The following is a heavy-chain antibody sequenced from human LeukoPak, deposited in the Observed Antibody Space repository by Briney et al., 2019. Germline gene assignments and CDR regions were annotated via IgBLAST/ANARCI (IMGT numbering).Heavy chain of an antibody. CDR2: IKQDGSDK. V-gene: IGHV3-7*02. D-gene: IGHD3-22*01. CDR1: GFTFSSYW. Sequence: GGSLRLSCAASGFTFSSYWMSWVRQAPGKGLEWVANIKQDGSDKYYVDSVKGRFTISRDNAKNSLYLQMNSLRAEDTSVYYCARPSSSGYYRDAFDIWGQGTMVTVSS. J-gene: IGHJ3*02. CDR3: ARPSSSGYYRDAFDI.